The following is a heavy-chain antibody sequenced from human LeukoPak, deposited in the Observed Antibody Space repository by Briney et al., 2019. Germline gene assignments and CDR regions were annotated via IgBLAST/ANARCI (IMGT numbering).Heavy chain of an antibody. J-gene: IGHJ6*03. Sequence: GGSLRLSCAASGFTFSSYWMSWVRQAPGKGLEWVANIKQDGSEKYYVDSVKGRFTISRDNAKNSLYLQMNSLRAEDTAVYYCARERGDFDWLSIDYYYYYMDVWGKGTTVTISS. CDR3: ARERGDFDWLSIDYYYYYMDV. V-gene: IGHV3-7*01. D-gene: IGHD3-9*01. CDR2: IKQDGSEK. CDR1: GFTFSSYW.